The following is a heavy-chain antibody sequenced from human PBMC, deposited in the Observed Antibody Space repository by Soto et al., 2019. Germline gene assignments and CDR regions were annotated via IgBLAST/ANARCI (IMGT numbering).Heavy chain of an antibody. V-gene: IGHV4-34*01. CDR2: INHSGST. CDR1: GGSFSGYY. Sequence: PSETLSLTCAVYGGSFSGYYWSWIRQPPGKGLEWIGEINHSGSTNYNPSLKSRVTISVDTSKNQFSLKLSSVTAADTAVYYCARGRRYGYGAPFDYWGQGTMVTFSS. CDR3: ARGRRYGYGAPFDY. D-gene: IGHD5-18*01. J-gene: IGHJ4*02.